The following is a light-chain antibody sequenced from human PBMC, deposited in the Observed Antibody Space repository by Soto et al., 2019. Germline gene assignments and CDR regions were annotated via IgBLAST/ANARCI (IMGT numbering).Light chain of an antibody. CDR2: DDS. V-gene: IGLV3-21*02. Sequence: SYELAQPPSVSVAPGQTVRVTCGGKNIGSKSVHWYQQKPGQAPVLVVYDDSDRPSGIPERFSGSNSGNTATLTISRVEAGDEADYHCQVWDRSSDHYVFGTGTRSPS. CDR1: NIGSKS. CDR3: QVWDRSSDHYV. J-gene: IGLJ1*01.